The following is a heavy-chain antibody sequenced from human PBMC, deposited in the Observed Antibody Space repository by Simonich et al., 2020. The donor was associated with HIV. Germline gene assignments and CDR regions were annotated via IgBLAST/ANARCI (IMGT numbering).Heavy chain of an antibody. D-gene: IGHD7-27*01. V-gene: IGHV3-23*01. Sequence: EVQLLESGGGLGQPGGSLRLSCAASGFTFSNYGMSWVRHAPGKGLWWVCGISGSGSSTYYADSVMGQFTISRDNSKNTLYLQMNSLRAEDTAVYFCAKDNTNWGSIGWYFDLWGRGTLVTVSS. CDR2: ISGSGSST. CDR3: AKDNTNWGSIGWYFDL. J-gene: IGHJ2*01. CDR1: GFTFSNYG.